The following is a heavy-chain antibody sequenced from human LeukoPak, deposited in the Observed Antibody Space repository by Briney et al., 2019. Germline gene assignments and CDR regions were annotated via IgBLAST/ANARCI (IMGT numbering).Heavy chain of an antibody. D-gene: IGHD6-6*01. CDR2: INPSGGST. V-gene: IGHV1-46*01. J-gene: IGHJ5*02. CDR1: GYTFTSYY. Sequence: ASVKVSCKASGYTFTSYYMHWVRQAPGQGLEWMGIINPSGGSTSYAQKFQGRVTMTRDTSTSTVYMELSSLRSEDTAVYYCARGVEVMYSSSYNWLDPWGQGTLVTVSS. CDR3: ARGVEVMYSSSYNWLDP.